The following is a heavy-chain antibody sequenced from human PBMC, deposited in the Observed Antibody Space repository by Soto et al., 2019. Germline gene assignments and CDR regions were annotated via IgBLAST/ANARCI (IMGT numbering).Heavy chain of an antibody. D-gene: IGHD2-15*01. Sequence: ASVKVPCKASGYTFTSYAMHWVRQAPGQRLEWMGWINAGNGNTKYSQKFQGRVTITRDTSASTAYMELSSLRSEDTAVYYCAREGYCSGGSCYFFLDYWGQGTLVTVSS. CDR1: GYTFTSYA. V-gene: IGHV1-3*01. CDR3: AREGYCSGGSCYFFLDY. J-gene: IGHJ4*02. CDR2: INAGNGNT.